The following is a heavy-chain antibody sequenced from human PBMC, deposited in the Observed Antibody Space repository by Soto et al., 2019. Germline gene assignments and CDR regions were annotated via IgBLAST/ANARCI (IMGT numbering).Heavy chain of an antibody. CDR1: GGSISSYY. Sequence: SETLSLTCTVSGGSISSYYCSWIRQAAGKGLEWIGRIDTSGTTNYNPSLRSRVTMSVDASKNQFSLNLSSVTAADTAVYFCARGPRGYVYYHGMDVWGQGTTVTVSS. V-gene: IGHV4-4*07. CDR2: IDTSGTT. CDR3: ARGPRGYVYYHGMDV. D-gene: IGHD3-16*01. J-gene: IGHJ6*02.